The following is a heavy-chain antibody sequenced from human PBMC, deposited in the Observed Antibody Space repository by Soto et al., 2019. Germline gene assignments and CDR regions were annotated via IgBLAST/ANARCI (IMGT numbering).Heavy chain of an antibody. D-gene: IGHD6-13*01. J-gene: IGHJ3*02. Sequence: GGSLRLSCAASGFTFSGLGMHWVRQAPGKGLEWVAVIWYDGSNKYYADSVKGRFTISRDNSKNTLYLQMNSLRAEDTAVYYCARDRVWSGIAAPDVDHAFDIWGQGTMVTVSS. V-gene: IGHV3-33*01. CDR3: ARDRVWSGIAAPDVDHAFDI. CDR1: GFTFSGLG. CDR2: IWYDGSNK.